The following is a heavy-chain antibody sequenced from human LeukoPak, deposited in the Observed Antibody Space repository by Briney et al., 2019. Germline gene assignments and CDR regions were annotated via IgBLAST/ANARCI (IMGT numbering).Heavy chain of an antibody. D-gene: IGHD6-13*01. Sequence: GGSLRLSCAATGFTFSSYGMNWVRQAPGKGLEWVSSISDSGGSTYYADFVKGRFTISRDNSKNTLYLQMNSLRAEDTAVYYCAKRAAYSSSWPHFDYWGQGTLVTVSS. J-gene: IGHJ4*02. V-gene: IGHV3-23*01. CDR1: GFTFSSYG. CDR3: AKRAAYSSSWPHFDY. CDR2: ISDSGGST.